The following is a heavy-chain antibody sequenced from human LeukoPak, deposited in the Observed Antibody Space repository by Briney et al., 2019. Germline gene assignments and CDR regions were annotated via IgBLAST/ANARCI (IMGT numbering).Heavy chain of an antibody. CDR2: ISSSSSTI. CDR1: GFTFSSYS. J-gene: IGHJ4*02. Sequence: GGSLRLSCAASGFTFSSYSMNWVRQAPGKGLEWVSYISSSSSTIYYADSVKGRFTISRDNAKNSLYLQMNSLRDEDTAVYYCARLPGYSSGWFADYFDYWGQGTLVTVSS. V-gene: IGHV3-48*02. D-gene: IGHD6-19*01. CDR3: ARLPGYSSGWFADYFDY.